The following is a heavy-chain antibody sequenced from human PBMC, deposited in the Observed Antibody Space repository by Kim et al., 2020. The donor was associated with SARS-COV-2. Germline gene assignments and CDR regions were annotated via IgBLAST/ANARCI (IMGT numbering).Heavy chain of an antibody. CDR1: GGSISSGGYY. Sequence: SETLSLTCTVSGGSISSGGYYWSWIRQHPGKGLEWIGYIYYSGSTYYNPSLKSRVTISVDTSKNQFSLKLSSVTAADTAVYYCARVRVVATIIPRYYVFDYWGQGTLVTVSS. V-gene: IGHV4-31*03. CDR2: IYYSGST. J-gene: IGHJ4*02. CDR3: ARVRVVATIIPRYYVFDY. D-gene: IGHD5-12*01.